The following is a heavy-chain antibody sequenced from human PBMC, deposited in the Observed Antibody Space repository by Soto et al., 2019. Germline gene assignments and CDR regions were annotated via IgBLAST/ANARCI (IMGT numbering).Heavy chain of an antibody. D-gene: IGHD3-10*01. CDR2: IYYSGST. V-gene: IGHV4-61*01. CDR1: GGSVSSGSYY. Sequence: KASETLSLTCTVSGGSVSSGSYYLICIRQPPWKGLEWIGYIYYSGSTNYNPSLKSRVTISVDTSKNQFSLKLSSVTAADTAVYYCATLWFGELLEQSFDYWGQGTLVTVS. J-gene: IGHJ4*02. CDR3: ATLWFGELLEQSFDY.